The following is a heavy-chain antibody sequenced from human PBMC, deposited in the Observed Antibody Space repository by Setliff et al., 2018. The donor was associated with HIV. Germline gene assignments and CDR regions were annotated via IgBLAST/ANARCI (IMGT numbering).Heavy chain of an antibody. CDR3: ARDHNSGTLHAFDL. J-gene: IGHJ3*01. Sequence: SETLSLTCTVSGGSISSGGYYWSWIRQPPGEGLEWIGHISYSEYTNYNPALKSRVTISLDTSKKHFSLDLYSVTAADTAVYYCARDHNSGTLHAFDLWGQGTKXTVSS. V-gene: IGHV4-61*03. CDR2: ISYSEYT. D-gene: IGHD1-26*01. CDR1: GGSISSGGYY.